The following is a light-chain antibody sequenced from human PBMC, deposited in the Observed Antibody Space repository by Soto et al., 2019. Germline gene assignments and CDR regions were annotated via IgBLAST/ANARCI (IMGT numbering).Light chain of an antibody. CDR3: GADNGIGSSFVYVV. J-gene: IGLJ2*01. CDR1: SGYSNYK. Sequence: QPVLTQPPSASASLGASVTLTVTLSSGYSNYKVDWYQQRPGKGPRFVMRVGTGGVVVSKGDGIPDLFSVLGSGLNRYLTIRNIQEDDESDYHCGADNGIGSSFVYVVFGGGTKVTVL. CDR2: VGTGGVVV. V-gene: IGLV9-49*01.